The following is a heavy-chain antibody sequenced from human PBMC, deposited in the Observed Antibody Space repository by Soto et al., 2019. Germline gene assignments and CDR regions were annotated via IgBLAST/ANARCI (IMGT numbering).Heavy chain of an antibody. CDR1: GGTFSSYA. CDR2: IIPIFGTA. J-gene: IGHJ4*02. Sequence: SVKVSCKASGGTFSSYAISWVRQAPGQGLEWMGGIIPIFGTANYAQKFQGRVTITADESTSTAYMELSSLRSEDTAVYYCAREFFDGYSNRGMIDYWGQGTLVTVSS. CDR3: AREFFDGYSNRGMIDY. V-gene: IGHV1-69*13. D-gene: IGHD4-4*01.